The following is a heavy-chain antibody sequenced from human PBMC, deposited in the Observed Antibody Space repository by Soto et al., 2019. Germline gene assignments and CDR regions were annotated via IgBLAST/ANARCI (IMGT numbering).Heavy chain of an antibody. CDR2: ISGSGGST. CDR1: GFTFSSYA. CDR3: AKDPRAVVAANVPFDY. J-gene: IGHJ4*02. V-gene: IGHV3-23*01. D-gene: IGHD2-15*01. Sequence: GESLKISCAASGFTFSSYAMSWVRQAPGKGLEWVSAISGSGGSTYYADSVKGRFTISRDNSKNTLYLQMNSLRAEDTAVYYCAKDPRAVVAANVPFDYWGQGTLVTVSS.